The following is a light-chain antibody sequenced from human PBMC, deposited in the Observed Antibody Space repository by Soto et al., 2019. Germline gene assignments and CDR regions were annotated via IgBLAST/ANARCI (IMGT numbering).Light chain of an antibody. CDR1: QSVSNN. J-gene: IGKJ1*01. CDR2: GAS. Sequence: EIAMTQSPATLSLSPGERATLSCRASQSVSNNLAWYHQKPGQAPRLLIYGASTRATGIPAKFSGSGSGTDFTLLISILPAEDFAVYYCQQYNNWWTFGQGTKGEIK. V-gene: IGKV3-15*01. CDR3: QQYNNWWT.